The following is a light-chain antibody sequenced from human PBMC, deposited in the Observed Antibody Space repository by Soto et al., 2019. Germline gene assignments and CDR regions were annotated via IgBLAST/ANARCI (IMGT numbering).Light chain of an antibody. CDR1: QSVSSSF. CDR2: GAS. J-gene: IGKJ5*01. CDR3: QQYSSPIT. V-gene: IGKV3-20*01. Sequence: EIVLTQSPGTLSLSPGERATLSCRASQSVSSSFLAWYQQKPGQAPRLLIYGASSRATGIPDRFSGSGSGTAFTLSISRLEPEDFAVYFCQQYSSPITFGQGTRLETK.